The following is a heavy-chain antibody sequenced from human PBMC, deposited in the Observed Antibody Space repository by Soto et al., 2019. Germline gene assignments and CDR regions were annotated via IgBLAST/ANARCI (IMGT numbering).Heavy chain of an antibody. CDR2: ISSSSSYI. Sequence: EAQLVESGGGLVKPGGSLRLSCAASGFTFSSYSMNWVRQAPGKGLEWVSSISSSSSYIYYADSVKGRFTISRDNAKNSLYLQMNSLRAEDTAVYYCARAYRTSHYYYYGMDVWGQGTTVTVSS. V-gene: IGHV3-21*01. CDR3: ARAYRTSHYYYYGMDV. D-gene: IGHD3-16*01. J-gene: IGHJ6*02. CDR1: GFTFSSYS.